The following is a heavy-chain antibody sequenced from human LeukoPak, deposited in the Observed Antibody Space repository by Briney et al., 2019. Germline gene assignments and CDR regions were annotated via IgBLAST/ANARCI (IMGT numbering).Heavy chain of an antibody. CDR1: GGSISGSNW. Sequence: SGTLSLTCAVSGGSISGSNWWSWVRQPPGKGLEWIGEIYHSGSTNYNPSLKSRVTISVDKSKNQFSLKLSSVTAADTAVYYCARLGSGGDSNWLDPWGQGTLVTVSS. CDR2: IYHSGST. J-gene: IGHJ5*02. CDR3: ARLGSGGDSNWLDP. D-gene: IGHD2-21*02. V-gene: IGHV4-4*02.